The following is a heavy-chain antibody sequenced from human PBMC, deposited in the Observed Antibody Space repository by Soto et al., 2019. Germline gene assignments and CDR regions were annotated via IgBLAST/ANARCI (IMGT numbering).Heavy chain of an antibody. CDR1: GGSFSGYY. D-gene: IGHD6-19*01. CDR3: ARGHGPPTEQYSSGWAGLMN. V-gene: IGHV4-34*01. J-gene: IGHJ3*01. CDR2: INHSGST. Sequence: QVQLQQWGAGLLKPSETLSLTCAVYGGSFSGYYWSWIRQPPGKGLEWIGEINHSGSTNYNPSLKSRVTISVDTSKNQFSLKLSSVTAADTAVYYCARGHGPPTEQYSSGWAGLMNWGQGTMVTVSS.